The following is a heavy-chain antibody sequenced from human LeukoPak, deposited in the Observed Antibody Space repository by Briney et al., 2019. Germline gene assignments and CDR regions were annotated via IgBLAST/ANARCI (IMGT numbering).Heavy chain of an antibody. CDR3: ARAARKVTRFKWFDP. Sequence: PGGSLRLSCEASVFTFSSYAMHWVRQAPGKGLEWVAVISYEGSDTYYGDSVKGRFTISRDNSKNTLYLEMNSLRAEDTAVYYCARAARKVTRFKWFDPWGQGTLVTVSA. CDR1: VFTFSSYA. V-gene: IGHV3-30*01. CDR2: ISYEGSDT. D-gene: IGHD2-2*01. J-gene: IGHJ5*02.